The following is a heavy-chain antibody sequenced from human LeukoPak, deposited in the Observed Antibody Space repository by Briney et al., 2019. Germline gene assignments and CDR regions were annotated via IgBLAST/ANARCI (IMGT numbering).Heavy chain of an antibody. Sequence: GASVKVTCKASGYKFTNYGISWVRQAPGQGLEWMGWISPYNGNTIYAQKLQGRVTMTTDTSTSTAYMELRSLRSDDTAVYYCARQGYSGHSQGAADYWGQGTLVTVSS. D-gene: IGHD4-23*01. V-gene: IGHV1-18*01. CDR3: ARQGYSGHSQGAADY. CDR1: GYKFTNYG. CDR2: ISPYNGNT. J-gene: IGHJ4*02.